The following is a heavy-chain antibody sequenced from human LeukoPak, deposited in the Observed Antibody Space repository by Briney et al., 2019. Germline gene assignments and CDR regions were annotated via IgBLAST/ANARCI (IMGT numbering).Heavy chain of an antibody. CDR2: MSPKSGNA. V-gene: IGHV1-8*01. Sequence: ASVKVSCKASGYTFTSYDINWVRQATGQGLEWVGWMSPKSGNAGYAQKFQGRVTMTRNTSITTAYMELSSLRSEDTAVYYCARGAVRVRGKLLGGMDVWGHGTTVIVSS. J-gene: IGHJ6*02. CDR1: GYTFTSYD. CDR3: ARGAVRVRGKLLGGMDV. D-gene: IGHD3-10*01.